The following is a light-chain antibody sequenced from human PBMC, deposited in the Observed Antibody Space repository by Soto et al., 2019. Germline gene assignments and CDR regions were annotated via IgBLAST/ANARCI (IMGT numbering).Light chain of an antibody. V-gene: IGKV3-15*01. Sequence: ERVMTQSPAILSVSPGERATLSCRASQSISINLAWYQQKLGQAPRLLIYGASTRATDIPARFSGSGSGTEFTLTISSLQSEDFAIYYCQQYDSWPPYTLGQGTKV. CDR1: QSISIN. J-gene: IGKJ2*01. CDR3: QQYDSWPPYT. CDR2: GAS.